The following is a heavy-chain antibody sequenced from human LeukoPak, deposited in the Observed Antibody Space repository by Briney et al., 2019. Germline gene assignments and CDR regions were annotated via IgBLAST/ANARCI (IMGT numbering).Heavy chain of an antibody. Sequence: ASVKVSCKASGYTFTTYGISWVRQAPAQGLGWMGWISTYSVNIKYAQKFQGRLTMTTDTSTSTAYMELRSLRSDDTAVYYCARDYDSTGFYVFWGQGSLVTVSS. J-gene: IGHJ4*02. CDR2: ISTYSVNI. CDR3: ARDYDSTGFYVF. V-gene: IGHV1-18*01. D-gene: IGHD3-22*01. CDR1: GYTFTTYG.